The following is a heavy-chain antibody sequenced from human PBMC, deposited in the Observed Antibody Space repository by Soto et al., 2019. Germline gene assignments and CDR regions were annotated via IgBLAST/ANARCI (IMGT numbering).Heavy chain of an antibody. CDR1: GYTFTSYG. J-gene: IGHJ4*02. D-gene: IGHD6-13*01. V-gene: IGHV1-18*01. CDR2: ISAYNGNT. CDR3: TRYNEQLVRDY. Sequence: GASVKVSCMASGYTFTSYGISWVRQAAGQGIERMGWISAYNGNTNYAQKLQGRVTMTTDTSTSIAYMELRSLRSDDTAVYYCTRYNEQLVRDYWGQGTLVTVSS.